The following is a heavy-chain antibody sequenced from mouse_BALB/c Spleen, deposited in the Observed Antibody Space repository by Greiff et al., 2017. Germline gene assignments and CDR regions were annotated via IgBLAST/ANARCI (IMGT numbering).Heavy chain of an antibody. D-gene: IGHD1-2*01. CDR1: GYSFTSYY. CDR2: IFPGSGNT. Sequence: QVQLQQSGPELVKPGASVKISCKASGYSFTSYYIHWVKQRPGQGLEWIGWIFPGSGNTKYNEKFKGKATLTADTSSSTAYMQLSSLTSEDSAVYFCAREGRLPYAMDYWGQGTSVTVSA. CDR3: AREGRLPYAMDY. J-gene: IGHJ4*01. V-gene: IGHV1-66*01.